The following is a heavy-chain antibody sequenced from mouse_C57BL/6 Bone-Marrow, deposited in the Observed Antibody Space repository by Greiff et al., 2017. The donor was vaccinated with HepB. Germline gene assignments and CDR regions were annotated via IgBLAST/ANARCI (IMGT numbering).Heavy chain of an antibody. Sequence: QVQLKESGPELVKPGASVKISCKASGYAFSSSWMNWVKQRPGKGLEWIGRIYPGDGDTNYKGKFKGKAKLTADKSSSTAYMKLSSLTSEDSAVYFCAREGAAQDQAWVAYWGQGTLVTVSA. V-gene: IGHV1-82*01. J-gene: IGHJ3*01. CDR2: IYPGDGDT. CDR1: GYAFSSSW. CDR3: AREGAAQDQAWVAY. D-gene: IGHD3-2*02.